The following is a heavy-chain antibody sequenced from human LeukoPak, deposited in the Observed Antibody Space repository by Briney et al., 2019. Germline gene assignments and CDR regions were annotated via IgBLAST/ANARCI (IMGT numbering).Heavy chain of an antibody. D-gene: IGHD5-24*01. CDR2: IYYSGST. Sequence: SETLSLTCTVSGGSISSSSYYWGWIRQPPGKGLEWIGSIYYSGSTYYNPSLKSRVTISVDTSKNQFSLKLSSVTAADTAVYYCARDLGLWEMATISWYFDLWGRGTLVTVSS. CDR1: GGSISSSSYY. J-gene: IGHJ2*01. CDR3: ARDLGLWEMATISWYFDL. V-gene: IGHV4-39*07.